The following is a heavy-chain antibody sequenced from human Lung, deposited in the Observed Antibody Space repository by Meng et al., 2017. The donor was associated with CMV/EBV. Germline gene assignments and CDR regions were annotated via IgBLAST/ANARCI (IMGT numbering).Heavy chain of an antibody. CDR1: GFTFNTYA. CDR2: IRFDASNK. Sequence: GGSXRLXXAASGFTFNTYAMHWVRQAPGKGLEWVAFIRFDASNKYYADSVKGRFTISRDNFKDTLFLQMNSLRPEDTAVYYCVKGFYPRTYYYYYYVLDVWXQGTXVTVAS. J-gene: IGHJ6*02. CDR3: VKGFYPRTYYYYYYVLDV. D-gene: IGHD1-7*01. V-gene: IGHV3-30*02.